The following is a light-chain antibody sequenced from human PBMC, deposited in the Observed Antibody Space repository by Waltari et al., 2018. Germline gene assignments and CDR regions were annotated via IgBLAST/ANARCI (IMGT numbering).Light chain of an antibody. V-gene: IGKV1-5*03. CDR3: QQYKSPPWT. Sequence: DIQMTQSPSTLSASVGDRVTISCRASQIITRWLAWYQQKPGEAPKSLIYKASTLESGVPSRFSGSGSGTEFTLTISSLQPDDFATYYCQQYKSPPWTFGQGTKVEIK. CDR1: QIITRW. J-gene: IGKJ1*01. CDR2: KAS.